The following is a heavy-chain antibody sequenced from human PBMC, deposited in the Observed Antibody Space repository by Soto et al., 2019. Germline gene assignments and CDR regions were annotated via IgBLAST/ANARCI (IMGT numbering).Heavy chain of an antibody. Sequence: GGSLRLSCAASGFTFSSYAMSWVRQAPGKGLEWVSAIIGNGGSTYYADSVKGRFTISRDNSKNTLYLQMNSLRAEDTAVYYCAKELYSSSLNWLDPWGQGTLVTVSS. CDR3: AKELYSSSLNWLDP. V-gene: IGHV3-23*01. D-gene: IGHD6-13*01. CDR2: IIGNGGST. J-gene: IGHJ5*02. CDR1: GFTFSSYA.